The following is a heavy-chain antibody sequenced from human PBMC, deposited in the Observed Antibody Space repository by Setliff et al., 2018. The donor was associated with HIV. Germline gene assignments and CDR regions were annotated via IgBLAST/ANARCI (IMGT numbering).Heavy chain of an antibody. CDR2: IDWNGDIR. V-gene: IGHV3-20*04. CDR3: AKDGISGGAYPPYYFDY. Sequence: LRLSCAASGFTFDDYGMNWVRQVPGKGLEWVSGIDWNGDIRGYADSVKGRFTIARDTAKTSLYLEMNGLRVEDTAVYYCAKDGISGGAYPPYYFDYWGHGTLVTVSS. J-gene: IGHJ4*01. D-gene: IGHD2-15*01. CDR1: GFTFDDYG.